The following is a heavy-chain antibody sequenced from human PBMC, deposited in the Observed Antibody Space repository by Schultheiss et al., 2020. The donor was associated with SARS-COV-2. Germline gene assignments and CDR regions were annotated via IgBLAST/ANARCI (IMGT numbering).Heavy chain of an antibody. D-gene: IGHD2-15*01. J-gene: IGHJ4*01. CDR3: AKAGCTDNSCIDF. CDR1: GFTFSSYE. V-gene: IGHV3-33*06. CDR2: IWYDGSNK. Sequence: GGSLRLSCAASGFTFSSYEMTWVRQAPGKGLEWVAVIWYDGSNKYYADSVKGRFTISRDNSKNTLYLQMNGLRAEDTAVYFCAKAGCTDNSCIDFWGRGTQVTVSS.